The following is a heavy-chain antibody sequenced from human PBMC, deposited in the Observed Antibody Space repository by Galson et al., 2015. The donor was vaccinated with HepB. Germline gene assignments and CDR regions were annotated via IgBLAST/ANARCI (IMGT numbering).Heavy chain of an antibody. J-gene: IGHJ6*02. CDR3: TRAYTVTWYGGKWYSAMDV. Sequence: SLRLSCAASGFNFNSHWMHWVRQAPGKGLVWVSRINGDGSTTAYADSVKGRFSTSRDNTKNTLYLQMNSLRAEDTAVYYCTRAYTVTWYGGKWYSAMDVWGQGTTVTVSS. CDR1: GFNFNSHW. CDR2: INGDGSTT. V-gene: IGHV3-74*01. D-gene: IGHD3-10*01.